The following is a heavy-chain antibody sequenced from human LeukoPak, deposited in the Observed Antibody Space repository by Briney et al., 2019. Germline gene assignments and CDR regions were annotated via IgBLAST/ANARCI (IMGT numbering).Heavy chain of an antibody. CDR3: AKGRGDIVATIDY. D-gene: IGHD5-12*01. CDR1: GFTFDDYA. V-gene: IGHV3-9*01. CDR2: INWNSRSI. J-gene: IGHJ4*02. Sequence: GGSLRLSCAASGFTFDDYAMHWVRQAPGKGLEWVSGINWNSRSIGYADSVKGRFTISRDSAKNSLYLQMNSLRAENTALYYCAKGRGDIVATIDYWGQGTLVTVSS.